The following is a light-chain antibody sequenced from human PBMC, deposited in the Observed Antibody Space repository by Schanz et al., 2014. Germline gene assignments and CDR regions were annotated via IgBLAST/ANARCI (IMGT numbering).Light chain of an antibody. J-gene: IGKJ1*01. CDR1: QSISTY. CDR3: QQSYGTVT. Sequence: DIQMTQSPSSLSASVGDRVTITCRASQSISTYVNWYQQKPGKAPNLLIYAASSLQSGVPSRFGGSGSGTDFTLTISSLQPEDFATYYCQQSYGTVTFGQGTKVEI. CDR2: AAS. V-gene: IGKV1-39*01.